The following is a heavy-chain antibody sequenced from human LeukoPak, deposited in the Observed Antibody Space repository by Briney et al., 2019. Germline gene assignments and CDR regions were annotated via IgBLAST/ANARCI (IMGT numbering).Heavy chain of an antibody. J-gene: IGHJ4*02. CDR3: ARSLPSWPASMYYFDY. V-gene: IGHV1-2*06. Sequence: ASVKVSCKASGYTFTGYYMHWVRQAPGQGLEWMGRINPNSGGTNYAQKFQGRVTMTRDTSISTAYMELSRLRSDDTAVYNCARSLPSWPASMYYFDYWGQGTLVTVSS. D-gene: IGHD2-2*01. CDR1: GYTFTGYY. CDR2: INPNSGGT.